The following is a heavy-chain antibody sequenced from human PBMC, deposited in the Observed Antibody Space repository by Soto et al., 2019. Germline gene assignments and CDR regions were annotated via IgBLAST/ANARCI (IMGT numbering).Heavy chain of an antibody. V-gene: IGHV3-9*01. D-gene: IGHD4-17*01. CDR1: GFTFDDYA. CDR3: AKDALTVTRGNRMREYYFDY. Sequence: EVQLVESGGGLVQPGRSLRLSCAASGFTFDDYAMHWVRKAPGKVLEWVSGISWNSGSIGYADSVKGRFTISRDNAKNSLYLQMNSLRDEDTALFYCAKDALTVTRGNRMREYYFDYWGQGTLVTVSS. J-gene: IGHJ4*02. CDR2: ISWNSGSI.